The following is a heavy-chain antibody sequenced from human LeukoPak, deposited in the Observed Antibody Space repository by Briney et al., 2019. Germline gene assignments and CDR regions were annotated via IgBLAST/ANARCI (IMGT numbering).Heavy chain of an antibody. D-gene: IGHD6-19*01. V-gene: IGHV3-21*01. CDR2: ISSSSSYI. Sequence: PGGSLRLSCAASGFTFSSYSMNWVRQAPGKGLEWVSSISSSSSYIYYADSVKGRFTISRDNAKNSLYLQMNSLRAEDTAVYYCARDSAYLGIAVAKPANDWWGQGTLVTVSS. J-gene: IGHJ4*02. CDR3: ARDSAYLGIAVAKPANDW. CDR1: GFTFSSYS.